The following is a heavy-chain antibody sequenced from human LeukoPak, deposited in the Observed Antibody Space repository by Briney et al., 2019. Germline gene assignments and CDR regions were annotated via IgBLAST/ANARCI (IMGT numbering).Heavy chain of an antibody. CDR1: GASVTSGGYF. D-gene: IGHD2/OR15-2a*01. J-gene: IGHJ3*01. Sequence: SQTLSLTCTVSGASVTSGGYFWTWIRQHPGKGLEWIGYISNSGTTAYNPSFKSRLFISLDTSKNQFSLRLSSVTAADTAVYYCARDVVATSSPDAFDFWGQGTMVTVSS. V-gene: IGHV4-31*03. CDR2: ISNSGTT. CDR3: ARDVVATSSPDAFDF.